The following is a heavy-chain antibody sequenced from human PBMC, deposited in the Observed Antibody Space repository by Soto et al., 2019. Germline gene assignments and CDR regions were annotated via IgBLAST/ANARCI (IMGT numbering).Heavy chain of an antibody. CDR2: IYATGTT. J-gene: IGHJ5*02. CDR3: VRDGTKTLRDWFDP. D-gene: IGHD1-1*01. Sequence: SETLSLTCTVSGASISGFYWSWIRKSAGKGLERIGRIYATGTTDYNPSLKSRVMMSVDTSKKQFSLKLRSVTAADTAVYYCVRDGTKTLRDWFDPWGQGISVTV. CDR1: GASISGFY. V-gene: IGHV4-4*07.